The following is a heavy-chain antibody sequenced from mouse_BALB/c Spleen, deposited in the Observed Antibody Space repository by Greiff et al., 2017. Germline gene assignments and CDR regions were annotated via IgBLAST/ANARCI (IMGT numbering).Heavy chain of an antibody. Sequence: QVQLQQSGPELVKPGASVRISCKASGYTFTSKYIHWVKQRPGQGLEWIGWIYPGNVNTKYNEKFKGKATLTADKSSSTAYMQLSSLTSEDSAVYFCARRGYGYGYAMDYWGQGTSVTVSS. CDR3: ARRGYGYGYAMDY. CDR2: IYPGNVNT. D-gene: IGHD1-2*01. J-gene: IGHJ4*01. CDR1: GYTFTSKY. V-gene: IGHV1S56*01.